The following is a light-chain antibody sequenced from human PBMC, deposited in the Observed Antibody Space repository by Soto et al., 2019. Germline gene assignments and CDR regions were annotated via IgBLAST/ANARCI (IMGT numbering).Light chain of an antibody. J-gene: IGKJ1*01. V-gene: IGKV3-20*01. CDR2: GAS. CDR1: QSVSSTY. CDR3: QQYGTSGT. Sequence: EILLTQSPGTLSLSPGERATLSCRASQSVSSTYLAWYQQKPGEARRLLLYGASSRATGIPGRFSGSGSGTVFPLTISRLEPEDFAVYYWQQYGTSGTFGQGTKVDIK.